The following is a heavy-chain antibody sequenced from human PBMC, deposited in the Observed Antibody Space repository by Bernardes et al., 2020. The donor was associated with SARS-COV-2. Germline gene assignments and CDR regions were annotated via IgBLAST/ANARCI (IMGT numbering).Heavy chain of an antibody. V-gene: IGHV3-9*01. J-gene: IGHJ4*02. CDR2: ISWNSGSI. CDR1: GFTFDDYA. Sequence: GGSLRLSCAASGFTFDDYAMHWVRQAPGKGLEWVSGISWNSGSIGYADSVKGRFTISRDNAKNSLYLQMNSLRAEDTALYYCAKPTDIVATINNAGFDYWGQGTLVTVSS. CDR3: AKPTDIVATINNAGFDY. D-gene: IGHD5-12*01.